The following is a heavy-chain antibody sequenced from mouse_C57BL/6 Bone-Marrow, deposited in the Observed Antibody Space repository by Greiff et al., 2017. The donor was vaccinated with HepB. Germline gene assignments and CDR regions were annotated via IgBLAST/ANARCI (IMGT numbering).Heavy chain of an antibody. J-gene: IGHJ2*01. Sequence: QVTLKESGAELARPGASVKMSCKASGYTFTSYTMHWVKQRPGQGLEWIGYINPSSGYTKYNQKFKDKATLTADNSSSTAYMQLSSLTSEDSAVYYCARRYYAYYFDYWGQGTTLTVSS. CDR1: GYTFTSYT. D-gene: IGHD1-1*01. V-gene: IGHV1-4*01. CDR3: ARRYYAYYFDY. CDR2: INPSSGYT.